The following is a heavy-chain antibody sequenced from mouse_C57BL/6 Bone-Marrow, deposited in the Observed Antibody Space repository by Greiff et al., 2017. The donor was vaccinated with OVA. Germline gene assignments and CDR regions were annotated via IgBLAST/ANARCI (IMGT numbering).Heavy chain of an antibody. CDR1: GYTFTSYW. CDR3: ARSDYGSSYEGYFDV. CDR2: IDPSDSYT. D-gene: IGHD1-1*01. Sequence: VQLQQPGAELVKPGASVKLSCKASGYTFTSYWMQWVKQRPGQGLEWIGEIDPSDSYTNYNQKFKGKATLTVDTSSSTAYMQLSSLTSEDSAVYYCARSDYGSSYEGYFDVWGTGTTVTVSS. J-gene: IGHJ1*03. V-gene: IGHV1-50*01.